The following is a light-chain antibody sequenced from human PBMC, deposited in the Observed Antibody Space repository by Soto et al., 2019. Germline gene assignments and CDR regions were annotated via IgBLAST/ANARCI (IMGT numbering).Light chain of an antibody. J-gene: IGLJ1*01. CDR2: DVS. Sequence: QSVLTQPRSVSGSPGQSVTVSCTGTSSDIGDYNYVSWYQQHPGKAPQLIIYDVSKRPSGIPDRFSGSKSDNTASLTISGLQAEDEADYHCCSYAATNTFVFGSGTKLTVL. CDR1: SSDIGDYNY. CDR3: CSYAATNTFV. V-gene: IGLV2-11*01.